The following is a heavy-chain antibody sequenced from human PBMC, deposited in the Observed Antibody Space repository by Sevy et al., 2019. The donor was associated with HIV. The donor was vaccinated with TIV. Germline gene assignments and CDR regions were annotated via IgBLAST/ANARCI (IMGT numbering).Heavy chain of an antibody. J-gene: IGHJ4*02. CDR3: TRSSYNWYSKPDDY. D-gene: IGHD1-7*01. CDR2: ISSSGSTT. V-gene: IGHV3-48*02. CDR1: GFTFSDYS. Sequence: GGSLRLSCVVSGFTFSDYSMNWVRQAPGKGLEWVSYISSSGSTTFYADSVKGRFTISRDEASNSLHLQMNSLRDDDTAVYYCTRSSYNWYSKPDDYWGQGTLVTVSS.